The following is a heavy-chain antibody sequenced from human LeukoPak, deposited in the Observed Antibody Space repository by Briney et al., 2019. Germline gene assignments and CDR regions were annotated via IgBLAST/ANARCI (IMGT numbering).Heavy chain of an antibody. CDR1: GGSFSGYY. Sequence: SETLSLTCAVYGGSFSGYYWSWIRQPPGKGLEWLGEINHSGITNYNPSLKSRVTISLDMSKNQFSLKLSSVTAPDTAVYYCSRAFLIHVWLWNYWGQGSLVTVSS. D-gene: IGHD3-3*01. CDR3: SRAFLIHVWLWNY. V-gene: IGHV4-34*01. CDR2: INHSGIT. J-gene: IGHJ4*02.